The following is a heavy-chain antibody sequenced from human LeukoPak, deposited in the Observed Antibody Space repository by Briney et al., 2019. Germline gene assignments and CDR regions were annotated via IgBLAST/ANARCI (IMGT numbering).Heavy chain of an antibody. J-gene: IGHJ5*02. D-gene: IGHD4-17*01. CDR3: ARYDYGDCWFDP. CDR1: GGSFRSYY. V-gene: IGHV4-59*01. Sequence: SETLSLTCAVYGGSFRSYYWSWIRQPPGKGLEWIGYISDSGSTNYNPSLRSRVTISVDTSKNQFSLKLSSVTAADTALYYCARYDYGDCWFDPWGQGTLVTVSS. CDR2: ISDSGST.